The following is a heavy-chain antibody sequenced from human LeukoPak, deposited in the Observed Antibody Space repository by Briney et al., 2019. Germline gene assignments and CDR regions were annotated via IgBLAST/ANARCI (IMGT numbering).Heavy chain of an antibody. Sequence: GWSLRLSCVASGFTFSSYGMSWVRQAPGKGLEWVSAISGSDDSTYYADSVRGRFTISRDVSKNTLFLQMNSLRAEDTALYYCTKAKYYHFDYWGQGTLVTVSS. CDR2: ISGSDDST. J-gene: IGHJ4*02. CDR3: TKAKYYHFDY. V-gene: IGHV3-23*01. CDR1: GFTFSSYG. D-gene: IGHD3-16*01.